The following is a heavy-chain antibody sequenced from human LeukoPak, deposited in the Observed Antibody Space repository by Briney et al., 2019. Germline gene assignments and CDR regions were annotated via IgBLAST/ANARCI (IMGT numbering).Heavy chain of an antibody. CDR2: INWNGGST. V-gene: IGHV3-20*04. CDR3: ARGGRLTMIWNGAFDI. J-gene: IGHJ3*02. D-gene: IGHD3-22*01. Sequence: GGSLRLSCAASGFTFDDYGMSWVRQAPGKGLEWVSGINWNGGSTGYADSVKGRFTISRDNAKSSLYLQMNSLRAEDTALYYCARGGRLTMIWNGAFDIWGQGTMVTVSS. CDR1: GFTFDDYG.